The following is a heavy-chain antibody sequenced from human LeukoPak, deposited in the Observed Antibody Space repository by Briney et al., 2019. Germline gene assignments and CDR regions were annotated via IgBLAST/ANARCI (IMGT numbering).Heavy chain of an antibody. Sequence: GGSLRLSCAASGFTFRDNYMSWIRQAPGKGPEWLCYISGSGTDINYADPVKGRFTISRDKAKKSLFLQMNKLRVEDTAVYYCVRGPGRDGGYWGQGTLVTVSS. V-gene: IGHV3-11*04. J-gene: IGHJ4*02. CDR1: GFTFRDNY. CDR2: ISGSGTDI. D-gene: IGHD1-26*01. CDR3: VRGPGRDGGY.